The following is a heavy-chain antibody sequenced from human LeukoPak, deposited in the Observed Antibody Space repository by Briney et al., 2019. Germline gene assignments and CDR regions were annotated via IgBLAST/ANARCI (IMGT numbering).Heavy chain of an antibody. CDR1: GFSFSRYS. V-gene: IGHV3-48*01. Sequence: AGGSLRLSCAASGFSFSRYSMNWVRQAPGKGLEWVSYISSGTSTIYYADSVKGRFTISRDNSKNTLYLQMNSLRAEDTAVYYCAKARYYDFWSGYHYYYYYMDVWGKGTTVTVSS. CDR3: AKARYYDFWSGYHYYYYYMDV. CDR2: ISSGTSTI. J-gene: IGHJ6*03. D-gene: IGHD3-3*01.